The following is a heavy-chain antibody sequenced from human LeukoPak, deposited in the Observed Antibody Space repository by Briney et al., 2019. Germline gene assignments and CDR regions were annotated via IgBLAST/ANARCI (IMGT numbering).Heavy chain of an antibody. J-gene: IGHJ5*02. CDR3: ASGGGWFDP. Sequence: GGSLRLSCAASGFTFSSYEMNWVRQAPGKGLEWVSYINTGGFTIYYADSVKGRFTISRDNAKNSLYLQMNSLRAEDTAVYYCASGGGWFDPWGQGTLVTVSS. CDR2: INTGGFTI. V-gene: IGHV3-48*03. D-gene: IGHD3-10*01. CDR1: GFTFSSYE.